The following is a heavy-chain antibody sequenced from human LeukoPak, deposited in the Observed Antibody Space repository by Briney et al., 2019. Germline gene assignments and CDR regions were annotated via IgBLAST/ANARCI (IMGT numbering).Heavy chain of an antibody. Sequence: SETLSLTCTVSDDSVSTRNYYWNWIRQPAGKGLEWIGRIFTSGGTNYSPSLKGRVAISLDKSRNQFSLKMTSLTAADTAVYFCARSATGGELNWLDPWGQGTLVTVSS. CDR2: IFTSGGT. CDR3: ARSATGGELNWLDP. J-gene: IGHJ5*02. D-gene: IGHD1-1*01. V-gene: IGHV4-4*07. CDR1: DDSVSTRNYY.